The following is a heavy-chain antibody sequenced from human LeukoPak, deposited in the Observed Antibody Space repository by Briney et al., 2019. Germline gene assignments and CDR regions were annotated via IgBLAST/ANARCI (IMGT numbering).Heavy chain of an antibody. D-gene: IGHD2-15*01. Sequence: PGGSLRLSCAASGFTFSSYAMSWVRQAPGKGLEWVSAISGSGGSTYYADSVKGRFTISRDTAKNSLYLQMNSLRDEDTAVYYCARDWLYSFDYWGQGTLVTVSS. CDR1: GFTFSSYA. CDR3: ARDWLYSFDY. J-gene: IGHJ4*02. CDR2: ISGSGGST. V-gene: IGHV3-23*01.